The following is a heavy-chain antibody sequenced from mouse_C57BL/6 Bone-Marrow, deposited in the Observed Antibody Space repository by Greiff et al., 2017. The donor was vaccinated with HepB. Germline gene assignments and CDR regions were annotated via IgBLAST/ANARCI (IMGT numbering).Heavy chain of an antibody. Sequence: VKLMESGPELVKPGASVKISCKASGYAFSSSWMNWVKQRPGKGLEWIGRIYPGDGDTSYNGKFKGKATLTADKSSSTAYMQLSSLTSEDSAVYFCATNWADYWGQGTTLTVSS. CDR1: GYAFSSSW. V-gene: IGHV1-82*01. CDR3: ATNWADY. D-gene: IGHD4-1*01. J-gene: IGHJ2*01. CDR2: IYPGDGDT.